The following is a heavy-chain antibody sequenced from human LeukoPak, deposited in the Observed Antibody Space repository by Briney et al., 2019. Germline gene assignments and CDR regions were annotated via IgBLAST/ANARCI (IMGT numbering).Heavy chain of an antibody. D-gene: IGHD1-1*01. CDR3: ATEPSWNYYYYYSMDV. CDR1: GFTFTNYA. CDR2: ISGNGIST. Sequence: GGSLRLSCAASGFTFTNYAMSWVRQAPGKGLEWVSGISGNGISTYYADSVKGRFTISRDNSKSTLYLQMDSLRADDTAVYYCATEPSWNYYYYYSMDVWGKGTTVPVSS. V-gene: IGHV3-23*01. J-gene: IGHJ6*03.